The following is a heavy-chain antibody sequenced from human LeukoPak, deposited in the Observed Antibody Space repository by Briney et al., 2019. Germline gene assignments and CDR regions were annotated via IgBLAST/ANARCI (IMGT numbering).Heavy chain of an antibody. Sequence: GGSLRLSCAASGFTFSSYAMHWVRQAPGKGLEWVAVISYDGSNKYYADSVKGRFTISRDNSKNTLYLQMNSLRAKDTAVYYCARDSSYGAYDYWGQGTLVTVSS. CDR3: ARDSSYGAYDY. J-gene: IGHJ4*02. CDR2: ISYDGSNK. V-gene: IGHV3-30*04. CDR1: GFTFSSYA. D-gene: IGHD4-17*01.